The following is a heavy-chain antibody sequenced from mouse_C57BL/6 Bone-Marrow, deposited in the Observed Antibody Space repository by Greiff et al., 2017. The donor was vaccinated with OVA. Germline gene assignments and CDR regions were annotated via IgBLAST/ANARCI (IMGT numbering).Heavy chain of an antibody. D-gene: IGHD2-4*01. CDR1: GFSLTSYG. CDR2: IWRGGST. J-gene: IGHJ1*03. Sequence: QVQLQQSGPGLVQPSQSLSITCTVSGFSLTSYGVHWVRQSPGKGLEWLGVIWRGGSTDYTAAFMSRLSITKDNSKSQVFFKMNSLQADDTAIYYCATIYYDYDDGWYFDVWGTGTTVTVSS. V-gene: IGHV2-5*01. CDR3: ATIYYDYDDGWYFDV.